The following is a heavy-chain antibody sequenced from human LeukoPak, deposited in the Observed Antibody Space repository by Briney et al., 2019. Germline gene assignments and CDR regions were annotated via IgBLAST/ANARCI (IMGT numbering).Heavy chain of an antibody. CDR1: VYTVTRYY. Sequence: ASVSVSYTASVYTVTRYYMHWVRQAPGQGGGGRGWIDPNSGGTEHAHKFQGRGTITRDTAIRTSYMGMSRWRACDTAMYYCAIGMLRGAAAVYWGQGTLVTVSS. V-gene: IGHV1-2*07. CDR3: AIGMLRGAAAVY. J-gene: IGHJ4*02. D-gene: IGHD3-10*01. CDR2: IDPNSGGT.